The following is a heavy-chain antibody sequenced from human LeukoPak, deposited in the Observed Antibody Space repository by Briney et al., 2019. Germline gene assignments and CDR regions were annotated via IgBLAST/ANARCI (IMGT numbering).Heavy chain of an antibody. CDR1: GFTFSSYS. CDR3: AQEHYYYYYMDV. Sequence: SGGSLRLSCAASGFTFSSYSMNWVRQAPGKGLEWVSSISSSSSYIYYADSVKGRFTISRDNAKNSLYLQMNSLRAEDTAVYYCAQEHYYYYYMDVWGKGTTVTVSS. V-gene: IGHV3-21*01. CDR2: ISSSSSYI. D-gene: IGHD1-1*01. J-gene: IGHJ6*03.